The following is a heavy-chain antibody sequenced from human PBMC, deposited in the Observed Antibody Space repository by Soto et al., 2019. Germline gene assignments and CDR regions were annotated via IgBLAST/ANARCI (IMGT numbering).Heavy chain of an antibody. J-gene: IGHJ6*02. CDR1: GFSLTTGKMG. CDR2: IFSDNER. Sequence: SGPTLVNPTETLTLTCTVSGFSLTTGKMGVSWIRQPPGKALEWLAHIFSDNERSYSTSLQGRLTISKDTSGSQVVLSMTNVDPVDTATYYCARMNVDSYQFYYAMDVWGQGTTVTVS. CDR3: ARMNVDSYQFYYAMDV. D-gene: IGHD4-17*01. V-gene: IGHV2-26*01.